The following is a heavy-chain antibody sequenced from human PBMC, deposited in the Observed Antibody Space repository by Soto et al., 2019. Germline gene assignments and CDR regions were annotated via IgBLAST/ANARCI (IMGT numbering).Heavy chain of an antibody. CDR2: VKWDGSTT. CDR3: ARGIRDNYGMDV. J-gene: IGHJ6*01. CDR1: GFTFSSYW. V-gene: IGHV3-74*01. D-gene: IGHD3-10*01. Sequence: EVQLVESGGGLVQPGGSLRLSCAASGFTFSSYWMHWVRQAPGKGLVWVSRVKWDGSTTNYADSVKGRFTISRDNAKNTLYLQVNTLTAEDTGLYYCARGIRDNYGMDVW.